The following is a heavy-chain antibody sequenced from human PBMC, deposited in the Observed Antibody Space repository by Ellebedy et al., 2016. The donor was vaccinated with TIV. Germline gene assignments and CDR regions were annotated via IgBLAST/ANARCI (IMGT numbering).Heavy chain of an antibody. D-gene: IGHD5-24*01. CDR3: ARATSGFDY. Sequence: PGGSLRLSCAASGFTFSSHDMHWVRQPTGKGLEWVSGITSAGDTYYLGSVKGRFIISRDSAKYSLYLQMNSLKAEDTAVYYCARATSGFDYWGQGALATVSS. CDR1: GFTFSSHD. J-gene: IGHJ4*02. CDR2: ITSAGDT. V-gene: IGHV3-13*01.